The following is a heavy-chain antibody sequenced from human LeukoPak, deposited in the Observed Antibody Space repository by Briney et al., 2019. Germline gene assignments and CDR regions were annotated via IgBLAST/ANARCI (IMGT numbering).Heavy chain of an antibody. CDR3: TRDLSPHYYDSSGQAY. CDR1: GFTFGDYA. V-gene: IGHV3-49*03. Sequence: GGSLRLSCTASGFTFGDYAMSWFRQAPGKGLEWVGFIRSKAYGGTTEYAASVKGRFTISRDDSKSIAYLQMNSLKTEDTAVYYCTRDLSPHYYDSSGQAYWGQGTLVTVSS. CDR2: IRSKAYGGTT. J-gene: IGHJ4*02. D-gene: IGHD3-22*01.